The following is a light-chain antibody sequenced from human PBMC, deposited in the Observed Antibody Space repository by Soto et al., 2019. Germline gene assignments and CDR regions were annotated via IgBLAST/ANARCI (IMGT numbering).Light chain of an antibody. CDR3: SSYRRGSTYV. V-gene: IGLV2-14*01. Sequence: QSVLTQPASVSGAPGQSITVSCTGTSSDVGGYNYVSWYQQYPGKVPRLMIYDVTNRPSGVSNRFSGSESGNTASLTISGLQAEDEADYYCSSYRRGSTYVFGTGTKVTVL. CDR1: SSDVGGYNY. J-gene: IGLJ1*01. CDR2: DVT.